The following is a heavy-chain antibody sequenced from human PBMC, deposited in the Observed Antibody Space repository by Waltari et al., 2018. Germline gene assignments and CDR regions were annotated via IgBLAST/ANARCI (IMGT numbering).Heavy chain of an antibody. CDR1: GDSVPSNSVT. J-gene: IGHJ2*01. Sequence: QVQLQQSGPGLVKPSQTLSLTCAISGDSVPSNSVTWNWLRQSPSRGLEWLGRTYYRSNWYNDYAVSVKSRIIINPDTSKNQCSLQLNSVTPEDTAVYYCARATSLGYWYFDLWGRGTLVTVSS. V-gene: IGHV6-1*01. CDR2: TYYRSNWYN. CDR3: ARATSLGYWYFDL.